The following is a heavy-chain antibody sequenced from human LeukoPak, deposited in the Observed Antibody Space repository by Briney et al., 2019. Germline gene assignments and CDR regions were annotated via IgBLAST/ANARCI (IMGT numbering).Heavy chain of an antibody. CDR3: AKGQRQSVGGTNYFDS. CDR1: GFTFSSYA. V-gene: IGHV3-23*01. Sequence: PGGSLRLSCAASGFTFSSYAMSWVRQAPEKGLEWVSVISGGGTTYYADSVKGRFTISRDNSKNTLYLQMNSLRAEDTAVYYCAKGQRQSVGGTNYFDSWGQGTLVTVSS. CDR2: ISGGGTT. J-gene: IGHJ4*02. D-gene: IGHD1-26*01.